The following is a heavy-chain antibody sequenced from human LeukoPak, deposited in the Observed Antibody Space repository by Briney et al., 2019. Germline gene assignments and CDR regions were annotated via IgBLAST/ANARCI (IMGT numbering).Heavy chain of an antibody. Sequence: GGSLRLSCAASGFTFSSYGMHWVRQAPGKGLEWVAFIRYDGSNKYYADSVQGRFTISRDNSKTTLYLQMNSLRAEDTAVYYCAKVVIAARHVPWFDPWGQGTLVTVSS. CDR3: AKVVIAARHVPWFDP. CDR2: IRYDGSNK. V-gene: IGHV3-30*02. D-gene: IGHD6-6*01. CDR1: GFTFSSYG. J-gene: IGHJ5*02.